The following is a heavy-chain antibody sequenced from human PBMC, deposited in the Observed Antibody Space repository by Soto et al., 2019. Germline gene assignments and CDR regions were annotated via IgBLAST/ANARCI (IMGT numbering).Heavy chain of an antibody. Sequence: PSETLSLTCAVSGSSISTGYYWGCIRQRPGKGLEWIGTLYKSGTTYYNPSLKSRVTISVDTSKNQFSLKLSSVTAADTAVYYCARDSDGYDRGMDVWGQGTTVTVSS. CDR1: GSSISTGYY. CDR3: ARDSDGYDRGMDV. J-gene: IGHJ6*02. D-gene: IGHD5-12*01. V-gene: IGHV4-38-2*02. CDR2: LYKSGTT.